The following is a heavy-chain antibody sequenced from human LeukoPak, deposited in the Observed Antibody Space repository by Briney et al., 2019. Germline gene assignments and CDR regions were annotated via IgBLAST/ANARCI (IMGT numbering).Heavy chain of an antibody. CDR1: GYKFTNYW. CDR2: IYPRDSDT. CDR3: ARLLAAPYYINF. Sequence: PGESLKISCKGSGYKFTNYWIAWVRQMPGQGLEWLGIIYPRDSDTRYSPSFQGQVSISVDTSIDTAYLQWSSVKASDTAMYYCARLLAAPYYINFWGQGTLVTVSS. J-gene: IGHJ4*02. D-gene: IGHD6-25*01. V-gene: IGHV5-51*01.